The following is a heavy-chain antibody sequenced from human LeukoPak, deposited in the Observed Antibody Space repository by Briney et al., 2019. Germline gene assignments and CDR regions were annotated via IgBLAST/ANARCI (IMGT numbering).Heavy chain of an antibody. CDR1: GGSISSYY. D-gene: IGHD6-13*01. CDR3: ARGPYSSSWFLRYYYYMDV. CDR2: IHYSGST. V-gene: IGHV4-59*01. Sequence: PSETLSLTCTVSGGSISSYYWSWIRQPPGKGLVWIGYIHYSGSTHYNPSLKSRVSISVDTSKNQFSLKLSSVTAADTAVYYCARGPYSSSWFLRYYYYMDVWGKGTTVTVSS. J-gene: IGHJ6*03.